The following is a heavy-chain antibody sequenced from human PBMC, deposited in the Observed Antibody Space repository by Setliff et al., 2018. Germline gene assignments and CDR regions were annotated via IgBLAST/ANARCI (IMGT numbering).Heavy chain of an antibody. CDR1: DDSFYSDYYF. CDR3: AREGRWDYNYPIY. V-gene: IGHV4-39*01. CDR2: ISSSGAT. Sequence: SETLSLTCSVSDDSFYSDYYFWGWIRQPPGKGLEWIATISSSGATNYNSSIKSRVTLSRDVAKRQFALNLRSVTAVDTAVYYCAREGRWDYNYPIYWGQGILVTVSS. D-gene: IGHD5-12*01. J-gene: IGHJ4*02.